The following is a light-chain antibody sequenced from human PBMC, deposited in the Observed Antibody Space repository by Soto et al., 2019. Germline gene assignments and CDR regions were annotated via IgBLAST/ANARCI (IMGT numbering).Light chain of an antibody. V-gene: IGKV3-20*01. CDR2: GAS. CDR1: QSVSSN. Sequence: EIVMTQSPATLSLSPGERATLSCRASQSVSSNLAWYQQKPGQAPRLLIYGASSRATGIPDRFSGSGSGTDFTLTISRLEPEDFALYYCQQYGSSAITFGQGTRLEIK. CDR3: QQYGSSAIT. J-gene: IGKJ5*01.